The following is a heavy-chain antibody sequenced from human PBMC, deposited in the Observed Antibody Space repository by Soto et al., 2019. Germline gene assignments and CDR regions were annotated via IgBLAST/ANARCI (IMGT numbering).Heavy chain of an antibody. J-gene: IGHJ6*03. CDR1: GGSFSGYY. V-gene: IGHV4-34*01. CDR3: ARGRYNWNYLGYYYMDV. D-gene: IGHD1-7*01. CDR2: INHSGST. Sequence: SETLSLTCAVYGGSFSGYYWSWIRQPPGKGLEWIGEINHSGSTNYNPSLKSRVTISVDTSKNQFSLKLSSVTAADTAVYYCARGRYNWNYLGYYYMDVWGKGTTVTVSS.